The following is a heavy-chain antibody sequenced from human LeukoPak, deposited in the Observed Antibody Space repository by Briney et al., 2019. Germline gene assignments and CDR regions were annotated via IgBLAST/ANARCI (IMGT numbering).Heavy chain of an antibody. CDR2: IYYSGST. CDR1: GGSISSYY. CDR3: ARDRSASGFDP. V-gene: IGHV4-59*01. Sequence: SETLSLTCTVSGGSISSYYWSWIRQPPGKGLEWIGYIYYSGSTNYNPSLKSRVTISVDTSKNQFSLKLSSVTAADTAVYYCARDRSASGFDPWGQGTLVTVSS. J-gene: IGHJ5*02. D-gene: IGHD3-10*01.